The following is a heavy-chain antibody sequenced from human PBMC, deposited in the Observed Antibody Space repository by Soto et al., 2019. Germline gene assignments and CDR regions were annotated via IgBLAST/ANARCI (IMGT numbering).Heavy chain of an antibody. Sequence: EVQVVESGGGLVQPGGSLRLSCAASGFTFSSYAMHWVRQAPGKGLEYVSVITSNGNYTDYASSVKARFTISRDNSKKTLYLQMGRLRAEDMAVDFCAIRIPFGYGMDVWGQGTTVTVSS. CDR2: ITSNGNYT. CDR3: AIRIPFGYGMDV. J-gene: IGHJ6*02. V-gene: IGHV3-64*01. CDR1: GFTFSSYA. D-gene: IGHD2-21*01.